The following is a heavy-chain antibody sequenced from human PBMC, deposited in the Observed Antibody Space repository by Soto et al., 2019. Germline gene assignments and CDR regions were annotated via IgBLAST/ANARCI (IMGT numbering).Heavy chain of an antibody. CDR1: GFTFSSYA. CDR2: ISSNGSNK. V-gene: IGHV3-30-3*01. Sequence: PGGSLRLSCAASGFTFSSYAMYWVRQAPGKGLEWVAVISSNGSNKYYADSMKGRFTISRDNSKNTLYLQMNSLRPEDTAVYYCARDLVDRRRQLPSQYFYYYGMDVWGQGTTVTVSS. J-gene: IGHJ6*02. D-gene: IGHD2-8*02. CDR3: ARDLVDRRRQLPSQYFYYYGMDV.